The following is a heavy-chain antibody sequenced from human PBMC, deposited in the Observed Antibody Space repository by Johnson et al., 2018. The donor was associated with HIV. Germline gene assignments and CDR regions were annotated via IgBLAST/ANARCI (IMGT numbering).Heavy chain of an antibody. V-gene: IGHV3-30*04. J-gene: IGHJ3*02. CDR1: GFTFSSYA. D-gene: IGHD6-13*01. Sequence: QEQLVESGGGVVQPGRSLRLSCAASGFTFSSYAMHWVRQAPGKGLEWVAVISYDGSNKYYADSVKGRFTISRDNSKNTRYLQMNSLRAEETAVYYCARETGYSSSWHAFDMWGQGTMVTVSS. CDR3: ARETGYSSSWHAFDM. CDR2: ISYDGSNK.